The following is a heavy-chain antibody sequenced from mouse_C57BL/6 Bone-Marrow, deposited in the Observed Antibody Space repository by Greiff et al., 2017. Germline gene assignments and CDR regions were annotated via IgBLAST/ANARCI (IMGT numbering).Heavy chain of an antibody. CDR3: ARWGYGSSYPYYFDY. CDR2: IDPSDSYT. CDR1: GYTFTSYW. V-gene: IGHV1-59*01. Sequence: QVQLQQPGAELVRPGTSVKLSCKASGYTFTSYWMHWVKQRPGQGLEWIGVIDPSDSYTNYNQKFKGKATLTVDTSSSTAYMQVSSLTSEDSAVYYCARWGYGSSYPYYFDYWGQGTTLTVSS. D-gene: IGHD1-1*01. J-gene: IGHJ2*01.